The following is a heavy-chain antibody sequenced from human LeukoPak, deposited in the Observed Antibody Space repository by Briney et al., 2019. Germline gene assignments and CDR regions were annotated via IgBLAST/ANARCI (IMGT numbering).Heavy chain of an antibody. J-gene: IGHJ4*02. Sequence: SETLSLTCTVSGGSISSYYWSWIRQPAGKGLEWIGRIYTSGSTNYNPSLTSRVTMSVDTTKNQFSLKLTSVAAADTAVYYCARHARSDYANAKFDYWGQGALVTVSS. D-gene: IGHD6-25*01. CDR3: ARHARSDYANAKFDY. V-gene: IGHV4-4*07. CDR2: IYTSGST. CDR1: GGSISSYY.